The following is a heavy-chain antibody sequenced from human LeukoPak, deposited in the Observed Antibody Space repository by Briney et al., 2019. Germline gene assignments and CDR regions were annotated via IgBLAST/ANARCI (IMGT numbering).Heavy chain of an antibody. CDR1: GDSFSSYW. Sequence: RGESLKISCKGSGDSFSSYWIGWVRQMPGKGLEWMGIIYPGDSDTRYSPSFQGQVTISADKSISTAYLQWSSLKASDTAMYYCARQSSSYAPFDYWGQGTLVTVSS. CDR3: ARQSSSYAPFDY. J-gene: IGHJ4*02. V-gene: IGHV5-51*01. D-gene: IGHD3-22*01. CDR2: IYPGDSDT.